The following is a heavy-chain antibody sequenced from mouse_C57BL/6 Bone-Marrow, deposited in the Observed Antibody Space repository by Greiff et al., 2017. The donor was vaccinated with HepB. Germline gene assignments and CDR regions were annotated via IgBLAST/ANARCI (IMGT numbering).Heavy chain of an antibody. J-gene: IGHJ3*01. CDR1: GYAFSSSW. CDR2: IYPGDGDT. V-gene: IGHV1-82*01. Sequence: VQGVESGPELVKPGASVKISCKASGYAFSSSWMNWVKQRPGKGLEWIGRIYPGDGDTNYNGKFKGKATLTADKSSSTAYMQLSSLTSEDSAVYFCATRRGAYWGQGTLVTVSA. CDR3: ATRRGAY.